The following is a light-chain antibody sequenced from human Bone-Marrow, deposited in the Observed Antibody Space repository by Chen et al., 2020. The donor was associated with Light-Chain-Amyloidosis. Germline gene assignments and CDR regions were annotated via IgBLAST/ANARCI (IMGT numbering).Light chain of an antibody. J-gene: IGLJ3*02. CDR2: EDD. CDR1: SGSSATNY. V-gene: IGLV6-57*01. CDR3: QSYQCSSQGV. Sequence: NFMLTQPHSVSESPGKTVIISCTRSSGSSATNYVQWYQQRPGSSPTTVIYEDDQRPSGVPDRFSGSIDRSSNSASLTISGLKAEDDADYYCQSYQCSSQGVFGGGTKLTVL.